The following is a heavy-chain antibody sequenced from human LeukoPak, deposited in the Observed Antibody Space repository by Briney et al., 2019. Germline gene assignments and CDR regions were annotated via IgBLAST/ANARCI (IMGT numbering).Heavy chain of an antibody. Sequence: ASVKVSCKASGYTFTSYGISWVRQAPGQGLEWMGWISAYNGNTNYAQKLQGRVTMTTDTSTSTAYMELRSLRSDDTAVYYCARVQTRAMYYSDSSGYYVADNWFDPWGQGTLVTVSS. CDR1: GYTFTSYG. D-gene: IGHD3-22*01. J-gene: IGHJ5*02. CDR3: ARVQTRAMYYSDSSGYYVADNWFDP. V-gene: IGHV1-18*01. CDR2: ISAYNGNT.